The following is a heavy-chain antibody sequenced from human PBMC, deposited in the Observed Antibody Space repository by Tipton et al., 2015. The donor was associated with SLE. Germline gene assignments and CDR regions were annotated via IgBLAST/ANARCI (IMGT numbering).Heavy chain of an antibody. CDR3: ARTGAYSNFYYYYYMDV. J-gene: IGHJ6*03. D-gene: IGHD4-11*01. Sequence: TLSLTCTVSGGSISSYFWSWIRQSPGKGLEWIGYIYCRGSTSYNPSLKSRVSISLDTSKSQFALRLSSVTAADTGVYYCARTGAYSNFYYYYYMDVWGEGTTVTVSS. CDR2: IYCRGST. V-gene: IGHV4-59*01. CDR1: GGSISSYF.